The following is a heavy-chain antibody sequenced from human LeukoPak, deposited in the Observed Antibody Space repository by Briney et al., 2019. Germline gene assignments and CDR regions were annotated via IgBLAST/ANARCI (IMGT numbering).Heavy chain of an antibody. CDR2: INPSGTTT. J-gene: IGHJ5*02. D-gene: IGHD1-26*01. CDR3: ARDNSVGDYAWWFDP. Sequence: GASVKVSCKASGYTFTTHYMHWVRQAPGQGLEGMGLINPSGTTTNYAQKFRGRVTMTRDLSTSTDYMELSSLRSDDTAVYFCARDNSVGDYAWWFDPWGQGTLVTVSS. V-gene: IGHV1-46*01. CDR1: GYTFTTHY.